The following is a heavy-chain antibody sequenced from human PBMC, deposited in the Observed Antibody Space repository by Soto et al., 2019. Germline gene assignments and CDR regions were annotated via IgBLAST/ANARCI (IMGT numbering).Heavy chain of an antibody. V-gene: IGHV4-59*01. J-gene: IGHJ5*02. CDR1: GGSITSYY. CDR2: IYYSGSTSSGST. CDR3: ARDSLAFSAGYNWFDP. D-gene: IGHD2-15*01. Sequence: PSETLSLTCTVSGGSITSYYWSWVRQPPGKGLEWIGYIYYSGSTSSGSTNYNPSLKSRATISVDMSKNQVSLKLSSMTAADTAVYYCARDSLAFSAGYNWFDPWGQGTLVTVSS.